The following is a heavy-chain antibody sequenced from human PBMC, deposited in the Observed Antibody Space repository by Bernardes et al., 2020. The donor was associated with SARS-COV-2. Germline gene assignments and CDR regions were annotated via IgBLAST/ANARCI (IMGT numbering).Heavy chain of an antibody. CDR2: IKSKTDGGTT. D-gene: IGHD3-3*01. CDR3: TTGGAITIFGVVIVMDAFDI. V-gene: IGHV3-15*01. Sequence: GGSLRLSCAASGFTFSNAWMSWVRQAPGKGLEWVGRIKSKTDGGTTDYAAPVKGRFTISRDDSKNTLYLQMNSLKTEDTAVYYCTTGGAITIFGVVIVMDAFDILGQGTMVTVSS. J-gene: IGHJ3*02. CDR1: GFTFSNAW.